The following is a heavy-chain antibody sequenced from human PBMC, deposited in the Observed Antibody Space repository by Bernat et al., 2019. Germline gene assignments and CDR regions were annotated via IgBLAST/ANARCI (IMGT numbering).Heavy chain of an antibody. Sequence: QVQLVQSRGEVKKPGASVRVSCKASGYVFTSYAITWVRQAPGQGLEWMGWISTYNGKTNYAQKFQGRVTMTTDTSTRTAYMELRRLRSDDMAVYYCVRAGSSIWSSVFDNWGQGTLVTVSS. CDR3: VRAGSSIWSSVFDN. CDR2: ISTYNGKT. J-gene: IGHJ4*02. CDR1: GYVFTSYA. D-gene: IGHD6-13*01. V-gene: IGHV1-18*03.